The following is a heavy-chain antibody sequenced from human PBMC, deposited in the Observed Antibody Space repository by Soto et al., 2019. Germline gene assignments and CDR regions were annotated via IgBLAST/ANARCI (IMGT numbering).Heavy chain of an antibody. CDR1: CYTLFNYC. V-gene: IGHV1-18*01. Sequence: ASVKVSFKGSCYTLFNYCISWVRPAPGQGLECMGWISPYNGNTNYVQKFQGRVTMTTDTPTSTVYMELRSLRSDDTAVYYCSRDAQKWLVAALDIWGQGTMVTVSS. J-gene: IGHJ3*02. D-gene: IGHD6-19*01. CDR3: SRDAQKWLVAALDI. CDR2: ISPYNGNT.